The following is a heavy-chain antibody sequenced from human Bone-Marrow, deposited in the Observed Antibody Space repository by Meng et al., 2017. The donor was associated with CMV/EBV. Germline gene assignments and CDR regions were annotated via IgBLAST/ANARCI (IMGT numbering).Heavy chain of an antibody. CDR1: GGSISSSSYY. CDR2: IYYSGST. Sequence: SETLSLTCTVSGGSISSSSYYWGWIRQPPGKGLEWIGSIYYSGSTYYNPSLKSRVTISVDTSKNQFSLRLTSVTAADTTVYYCARLREIGGVFDYWGQGNLVTFAS. CDR3: ARLREIGGVFDY. V-gene: IGHV4-39*01. D-gene: IGHD2-15*01. J-gene: IGHJ4*02.